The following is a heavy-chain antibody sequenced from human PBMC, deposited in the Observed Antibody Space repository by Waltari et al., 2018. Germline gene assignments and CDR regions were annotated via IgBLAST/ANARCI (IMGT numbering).Heavy chain of an antibody. Sequence: EVQLVESGGGLVKPGGSLRLSCAASGFPFSSYSMNWVRQAPGKGLEWVSSISSSSSYIYYADSVKGRFTISRDNAKNSLYLQMNSLRAEDTAVYYCARTENYHYGMDVWGQGTTVTVSS. V-gene: IGHV3-21*01. CDR3: ARTENYHYGMDV. CDR2: ISSSSSYI. CDR1: GFPFSSYS. J-gene: IGHJ6*02.